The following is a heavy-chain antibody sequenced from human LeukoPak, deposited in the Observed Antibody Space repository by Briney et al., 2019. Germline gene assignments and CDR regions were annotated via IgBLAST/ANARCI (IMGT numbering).Heavy chain of an antibody. CDR3: ARWRDGYNYIDY. V-gene: IGHV3-74*01. CDR1: GFTFSRYW. CDR2: INNDGIST. Sequence: PGGSLRHSCAASGFTFSRYWMHWIRQAPGKGLVWVSRINNDGISTSYADSVKGRFTISRDNAKNTLYLQMNSLRAEDTAVYYCARWRDGYNYIDYWGQGTLVTVSS. D-gene: IGHD5-24*01. J-gene: IGHJ4*02.